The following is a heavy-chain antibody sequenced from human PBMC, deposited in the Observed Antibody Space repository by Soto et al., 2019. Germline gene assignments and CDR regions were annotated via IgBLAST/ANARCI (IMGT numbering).Heavy chain of an antibody. CDR3: ANRYDILTGYPYYFDY. CDR2: ISGSGGST. V-gene: IGHV3-23*01. Sequence: EVQLLESGGGLVQPGGSLRLSCEASGFTFSSYAMSWVRQAPGKGLEWVSAISGSGGSTYYADSVKGRFTISRDNSKNTLYLQMNSLRAEDTAVYYCANRYDILTGYPYYFDYWGQGTLVTVSS. J-gene: IGHJ4*02. D-gene: IGHD3-9*01. CDR1: GFTFSSYA.